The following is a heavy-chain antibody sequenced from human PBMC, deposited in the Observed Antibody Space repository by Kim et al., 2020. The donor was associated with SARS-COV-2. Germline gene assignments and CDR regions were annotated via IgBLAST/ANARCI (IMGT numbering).Heavy chain of an antibody. D-gene: IGHD2-2*01. V-gene: IGHV3-21*01. Sequence: GGSLRLSCAASGFTFSSYSMNWVRQAPGKGLEWVSSISSSSSYIYYADSVKGRFTISRDNAKNSLYLQMKSLRAEDTAVYYCARDTYQLLPYYYYYYMDVWGKGTTVTVSS. CDR1: GFTFSSYS. J-gene: IGHJ6*03. CDR3: ARDTYQLLPYYYYYYMDV. CDR2: ISSSSSYI.